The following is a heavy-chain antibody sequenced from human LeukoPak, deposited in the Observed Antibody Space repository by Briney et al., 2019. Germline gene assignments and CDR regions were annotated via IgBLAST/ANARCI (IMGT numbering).Heavy chain of an antibody. CDR1: GGTFSSYA. CDR3: ARPRKNYYYYGMDV. D-gene: IGHD2/OR15-2a*01. V-gene: IGHV1-69*04. CDR2: IIPILGIA. J-gene: IGHJ6*02. Sequence: ASVKVSCKASGGTFSSYAISWVRQAPGQGLEWMGRIIPILGIANYAQKFQGRVTITADKSTSTAYMELSSLRSEDTAVYYCARPRKNYYYYGMDVWGQGTTVTVSS.